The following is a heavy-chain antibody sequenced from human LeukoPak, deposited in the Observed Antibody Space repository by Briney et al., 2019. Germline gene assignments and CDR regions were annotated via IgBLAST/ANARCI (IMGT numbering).Heavy chain of an antibody. D-gene: IGHD3-22*01. V-gene: IGHV1-18*01. CDR2: ISAYNGNT. Sequence: ASVKVSCKASGYTFTSYGISWVRQAPGQGLEWMGWISAYNGNTNYAPKLQGRVTMTTDTSTSTAYMELRSLRSDDTAVYYCAGMSFSYYDSSGYFWGYTEYFQHWGQGTLVTVSS. J-gene: IGHJ1*01. CDR3: AGMSFSYYDSSGYFWGYTEYFQH. CDR1: GYTFTSYG.